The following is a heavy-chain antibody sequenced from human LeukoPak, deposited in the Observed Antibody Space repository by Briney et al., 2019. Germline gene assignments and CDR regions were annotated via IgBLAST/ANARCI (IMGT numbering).Heavy chain of an antibody. CDR3: ASGGTAVVMALTYYFDT. D-gene: IGHD3-16*02. V-gene: IGHV4-38-2*01. J-gene: IGHJ4*02. CDR1: GYSISSGYY. CDR2: IYHTGST. Sequence: ASETLSLTCAVSGYSISSGYYWGWIRQPPGTGLGWIGIIYHTGSTYYNPSLQSRVTISLDSPKNQFSLKLTSVTAADTAVYYCASGGTAVVMALTYYFDTWGQGTPVTVSS.